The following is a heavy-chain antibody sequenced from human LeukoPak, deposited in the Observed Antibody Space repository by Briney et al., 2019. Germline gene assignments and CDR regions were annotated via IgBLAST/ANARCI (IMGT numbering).Heavy chain of an antibody. J-gene: IGHJ4*02. CDR3: AKSASVWNDAQLFDY. Sequence: GGSLRLSCAASGFIFSSYGMYWVRQAPGKGLEWVAFIRYDGSDKYSADSVKGRFTISRDNSKSTLYLQMNSLRAEDTAMYYCAKSASVWNDAQLFDYWGQGTLVTVST. CDR2: IRYDGSDK. V-gene: IGHV3-30*02. CDR1: GFIFSSYG. D-gene: IGHD1-1*01.